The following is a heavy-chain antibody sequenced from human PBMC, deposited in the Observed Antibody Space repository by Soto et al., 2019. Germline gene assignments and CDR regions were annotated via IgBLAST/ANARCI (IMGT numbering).Heavy chain of an antibody. D-gene: IGHD6-13*01. Sequence: EVQLVESGGGLVKPGGSLRLSCAASGFTFRSFTMNWVRQAPGKGLEWVSTISSNSAYIYYTDALRGRFTISRDNAKNSLHLHMNSLRAEDTAVYYCTRDASRDSSARGWFDPWGPGTLVTVSS. V-gene: IGHV3-21*02. CDR1: GFTFRSFT. J-gene: IGHJ5*02. CDR2: ISSNSAYI. CDR3: TRDASRDSSARGWFDP.